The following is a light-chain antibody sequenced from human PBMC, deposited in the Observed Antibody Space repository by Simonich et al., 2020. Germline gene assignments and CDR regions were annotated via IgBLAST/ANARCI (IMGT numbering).Light chain of an antibody. CDR2: DVS. J-gene: IGLJ2*01. CDR1: SSDVGGYNY. V-gene: IGLV2-14*01. CDR3: SSYTSSSTYVV. Sequence: QSALTQPASVSGSPGQSITISCTGTSSDVGGYNYVSWNQQHPAKAPKLMIYDVSKPPSGVSNRFSGSKSGNTASLTISGLQAEDEADYYCSSYTSSSTYVVFGGGTKLTVL.